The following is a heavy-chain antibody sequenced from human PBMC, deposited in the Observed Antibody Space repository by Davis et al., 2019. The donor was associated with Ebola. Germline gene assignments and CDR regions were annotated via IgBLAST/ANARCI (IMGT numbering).Heavy chain of an antibody. V-gene: IGHV3-48*03. CDR2: IDSSASTT. Sequence: PGGSLRLSCAASEFTFSSYEMNWVRQAPGKGLEWVSYIDSSASTTYYADSVKGRFTISRDNAKNSLFLQMNSLTAEDTALYYCAREAPSCGGDCLDYWGQGTLVTVSS. CDR1: EFTFSSYE. D-gene: IGHD2-21*01. CDR3: AREAPSCGGDCLDY. J-gene: IGHJ4*02.